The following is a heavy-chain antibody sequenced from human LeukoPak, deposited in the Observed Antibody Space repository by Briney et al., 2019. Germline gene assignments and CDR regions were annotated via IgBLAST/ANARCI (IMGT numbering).Heavy chain of an antibody. V-gene: IGHV4-34*01. Sequence: PSGTLSLTCAVYGGSFSGYYWSWIRQPPGKGLEWIGEINHSGSTNYNPSLKSRVTISVDTSKNQFSLKLSSVTAADTAVYYCARGLGFDYWGQGTLVTVSS. CDR3: ARGLGFDY. J-gene: IGHJ4*02. D-gene: IGHD7-27*01. CDR1: GGSFSGYY. CDR2: INHSGST.